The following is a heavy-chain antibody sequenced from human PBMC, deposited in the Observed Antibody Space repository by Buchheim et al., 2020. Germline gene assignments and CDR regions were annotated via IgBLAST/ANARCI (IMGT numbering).Heavy chain of an antibody. CDR2: IDPSDSYT. CDR1: GYSFTSYW. D-gene: IGHD2-2*01. CDR3: ARTWGPDIVVVPAAITMEAPDY. Sequence: EVQLVQSGAEVKKPGESLRISCKGSGYSFTSYWISWVRQMPGKGLEWMGRIDPSDSYTNYSPSFQGHVTISADTSISTAYLQWSSLKASDTAMYYCARTWGPDIVVVPAAITMEAPDYWGQGTL. V-gene: IGHV5-10-1*03. J-gene: IGHJ4*02.